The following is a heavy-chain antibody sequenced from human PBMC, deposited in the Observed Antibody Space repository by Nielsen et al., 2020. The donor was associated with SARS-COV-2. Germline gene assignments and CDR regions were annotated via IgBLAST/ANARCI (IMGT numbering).Heavy chain of an antibody. CDR3: ATGGVGGLANADYFDN. J-gene: IGHJ4*02. D-gene: IGHD3-16*01. CDR1: GGSISSHY. Sequence: SETLSLTCTVPGGSISSHYWSWIRQSPEKGLEWIGYIHYSGSTNYNPSLKSRVTISVDTSRNHVSLRLSSLTAADTAVYHCATGGVGGLANADYFDNWGQGTLVTVSS. V-gene: IGHV4-59*11. CDR2: IHYSGST.